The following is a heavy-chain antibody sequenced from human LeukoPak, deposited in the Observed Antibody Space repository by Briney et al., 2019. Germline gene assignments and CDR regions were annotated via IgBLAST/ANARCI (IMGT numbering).Heavy chain of an antibody. CDR3: ARYVVPTGRLFDY. J-gene: IGHJ4*02. CDR2: IKQDGSEK. V-gene: IGHV3-7*01. D-gene: IGHD5-12*01. Sequence: PGGSLRLSCAASGFTFSNFWMNWVRQAPGKGLEWVANIKQDGSEKYYMDSVKGRFTISRDNAKNSLYLQMNSLRAEDTAVYYCARYVVPTGRLFDYWGQGTLVTVSS. CDR1: GFTFSNFW.